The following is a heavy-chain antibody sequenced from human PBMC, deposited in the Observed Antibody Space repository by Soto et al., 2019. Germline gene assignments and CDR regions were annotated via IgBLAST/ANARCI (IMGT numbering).Heavy chain of an antibody. D-gene: IGHD4-4*01. CDR3: ERDSGSNSYDGVDV. V-gene: IGHV4-61*01. CDR1: GGSVSSGSYH. Sequence: NPSETLSLTCTVSGGSVSSGSYHWSWIRQPPGKGMEWIGNIYYSGSTNYNPSLTSRVTISVDTSKNQFSLRLNSVTAADTAMYSCERDSGSNSYDGVDVWGQGTTATVSS. CDR2: IYYSGST. J-gene: IGHJ6*02.